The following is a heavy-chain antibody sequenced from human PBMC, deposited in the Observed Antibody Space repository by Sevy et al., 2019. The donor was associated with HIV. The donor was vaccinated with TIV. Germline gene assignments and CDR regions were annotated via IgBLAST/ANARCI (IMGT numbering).Heavy chain of an antibody. Sequence: ASVKVSCKASGYTFTGYYMHWVRQAPGQGLEWMGWINPNSGGTNYAQKFQGRVTRTRDTSFSTAYMELSRLGSDDTAVYYCATKSRGYSYGFVDYWGQGTLVTVSS. CDR2: INPNSGGT. V-gene: IGHV1-2*02. D-gene: IGHD5-18*01. CDR1: GYTFTGYY. CDR3: ATKSRGYSYGFVDY. J-gene: IGHJ4*02.